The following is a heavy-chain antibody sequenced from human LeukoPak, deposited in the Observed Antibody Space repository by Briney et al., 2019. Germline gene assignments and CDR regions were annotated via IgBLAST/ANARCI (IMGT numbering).Heavy chain of an antibody. CDR2: IYYSGST. J-gene: IGHJ4*02. CDR1: GGSISSYY. D-gene: IGHD3-10*01. V-gene: IGHV4-59*01. CDR3: ARAPYGSGSYWSGFQFDY. Sequence: SETLSLTCTVSGGSISSYYWSWIRQPPGKGLEWIGYIYYSGSTNYSPSLKSRVTISVDTSKNQFSLKLSSVTAADTAVYYCARAPYGSGSYWSGFQFDYWGQGTLVTVSS.